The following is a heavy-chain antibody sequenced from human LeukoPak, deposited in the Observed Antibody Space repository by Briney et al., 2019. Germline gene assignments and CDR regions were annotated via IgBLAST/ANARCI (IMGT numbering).Heavy chain of an antibody. CDR1: GFTFSSYS. CDR3: ARQGHGYSYGNFDY. V-gene: IGHV3-7*01. J-gene: IGHJ4*02. D-gene: IGHD5-18*01. CDR2: IKQDGSEK. Sequence: GGSLRLSCAASGFTFSSYSMNWVRQAPGKGLEWVANIKQDGSEKYYVDSVKGRFTISRDNAKNSLYLQMNSLRAEDTAVYYCARQGHGYSYGNFDYWGQGTLVTVSS.